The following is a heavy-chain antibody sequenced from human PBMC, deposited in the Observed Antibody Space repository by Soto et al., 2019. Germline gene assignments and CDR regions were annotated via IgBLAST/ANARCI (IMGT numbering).Heavy chain of an antibody. Sequence: SETLSLTCAVYGGSFSGYYWSWIRQPPGKGLEWIGEINHSGSTNYNPSLKSRVTISVDTSKNQFSLKLSSVTAADTAVYYCARGWHCSSTSCYKAYYYYYYGMDVWGQGTTVTSP. D-gene: IGHD2-2*02. CDR3: ARGWHCSSTSCYKAYYYYYYGMDV. CDR2: INHSGST. CDR1: GGSFSGYY. V-gene: IGHV4-34*01. J-gene: IGHJ6*02.